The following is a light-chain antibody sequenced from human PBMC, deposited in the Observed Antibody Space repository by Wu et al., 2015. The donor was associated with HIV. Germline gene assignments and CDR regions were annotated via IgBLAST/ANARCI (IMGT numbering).Light chain of an antibody. CDR3: QQYGSSLTWT. CDR1: QSVKSNY. V-gene: IGKV3-20*01. Sequence: EIVLTQSPDTLSLSPGERATLYCRASQSVKSNYLAWYQQRPGQAPRLLIYGISNRATGIADRFSGSGSGTDFTLTISRLEPEDFAVYYCQQYGSSLTWTFGQGTKVEIK. J-gene: IGKJ1*01. CDR2: GIS.